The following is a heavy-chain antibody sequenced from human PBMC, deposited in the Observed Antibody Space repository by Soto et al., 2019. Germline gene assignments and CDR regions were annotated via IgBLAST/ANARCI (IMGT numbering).Heavy chain of an antibody. CDR2: IYYSGST. J-gene: IGHJ3*02. CDR3: ARYSSGWYKYAFDI. Sequence: PSETLSLTCTVSGGSISSYYWSWIRQPPGKGLEWIGYIYYSGSTNYNPSLKSRVTISVDTSKNQFSLKLSSVTAADTAVYYCARYSSGWYKYAFDICGQGTMVTVSS. D-gene: IGHD6-19*01. CDR1: GGSISSYY. V-gene: IGHV4-59*01.